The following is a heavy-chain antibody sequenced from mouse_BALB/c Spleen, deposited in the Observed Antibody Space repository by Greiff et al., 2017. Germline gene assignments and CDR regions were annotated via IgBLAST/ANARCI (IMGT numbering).Heavy chain of an antibody. CDR1: GFTFSSYY. CDR2: INSNGGST. Sequence: EVQLVESGGGLVKLGGSLKLSCAASGFTFSSYYMSWVRQTPEKRLELVAAINSNGGSTYYPDTVKGRFTISRDNAKNTLYLQMSSLKSEDTALYYCASRGGYGSYWYFDVWGAGTTVTVSS. D-gene: IGHD1-1*01. V-gene: IGHV5-6-2*01. CDR3: ASRGGYGSYWYFDV. J-gene: IGHJ1*01.